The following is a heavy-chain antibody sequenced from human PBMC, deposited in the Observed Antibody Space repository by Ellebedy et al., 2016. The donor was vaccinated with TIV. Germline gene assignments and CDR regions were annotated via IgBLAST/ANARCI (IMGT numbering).Heavy chain of an antibody. CDR3: AKHLRYSEGQILDL. D-gene: IGHD3-9*01. CDR2: IFHSGTT. CDR1: RVSITDPNYY. J-gene: IGHJ5*02. V-gene: IGHV4-39*01. Sequence: MPGGSLRLSCTVSRVSITDPNYYWVWRRQPPGKGLDWLGTIFHSGTTYKSPALSSRGTMSVDTSRNQFSLDLKFVTAAETAVYYCAKHLRYSEGQILDLWGPGILVAVSS.